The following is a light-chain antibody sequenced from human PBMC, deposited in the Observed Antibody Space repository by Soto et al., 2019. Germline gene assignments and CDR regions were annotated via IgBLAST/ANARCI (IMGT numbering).Light chain of an antibody. CDR2: WAS. Sequence: DIVMTQSPDSLAVSLGERATINCKSSQSVFYSSNNKNNLAWYQQRPGQPPKLLIYWASTLESVVPDRFSGSGSGTDFTLTITSLQAEDVAVYYCQQYESTPPTFGQGTKLEIK. CDR3: QQYESTPPT. CDR1: QSVFYSSNNKNN. V-gene: IGKV4-1*01. J-gene: IGKJ2*01.